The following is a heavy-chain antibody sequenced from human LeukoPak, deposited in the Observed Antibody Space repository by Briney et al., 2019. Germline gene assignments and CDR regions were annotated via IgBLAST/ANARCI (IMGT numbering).Heavy chain of an antibody. D-gene: IGHD6-6*01. V-gene: IGHV4-59*01. Sequence: SETLSLTCTVSGGSISTYYWSWIRQPPGKGLEWIGYIYYTGSTNYNPSLESRVTISVDTSKNQFSLKLSSVTAADTAVYYCARRSSSPRKYYYYGMDVWGQGTTVTVSS. CDR1: GGSISTYY. J-gene: IGHJ6*02. CDR3: ARRSSSPRKYYYYGMDV. CDR2: IYYTGST.